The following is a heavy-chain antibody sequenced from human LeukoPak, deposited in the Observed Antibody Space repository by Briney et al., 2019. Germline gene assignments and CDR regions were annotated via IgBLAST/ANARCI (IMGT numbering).Heavy chain of an antibody. D-gene: IGHD6-13*01. CDR3: AKDSTGASSWYFRAYYYYYMDV. V-gene: IGHV3-20*04. CDR1: GFTFDDHG. J-gene: IGHJ6*03. CDR2: INWNGGST. Sequence: GGSLRLSCAASGFTFDDHGMSWVRQAPGKGLEWVSGINWNGGSTGYADSVKGRLTISRDNAKNSLYLQMNSLRAEDTALYYCAKDSTGASSWYFRAYYYYYMDVWGKGTTVTVSS.